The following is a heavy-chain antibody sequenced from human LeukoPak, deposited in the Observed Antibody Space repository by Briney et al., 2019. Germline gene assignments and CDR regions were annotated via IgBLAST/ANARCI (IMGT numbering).Heavy chain of an antibody. Sequence: SETLSLTCTVSGGSISSYYWSWIRQPPGKGLEWIGYIYTSGSTNYNPSLKSRVTISVDTSKNQFSLKLSSVTAADTAVYYCARQYEIGRPAARYNWFDPWGQGTLVTVSS. V-gene: IGHV4-4*09. J-gene: IGHJ5*02. CDR2: IYTSGST. CDR1: GGSISSYY. CDR3: ARQYEIGRPAARYNWFDP. D-gene: IGHD2-2*01.